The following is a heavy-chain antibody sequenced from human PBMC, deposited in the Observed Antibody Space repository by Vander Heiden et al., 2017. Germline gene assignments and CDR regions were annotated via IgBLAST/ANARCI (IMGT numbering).Heavy chain of an antibody. Sequence: EVQLLESGGGLVQPGGSLRLSCAASGFTFSSYAMSWLRPAPGKGQGWVSAIGGSGGSTYYADSVKGRFTISRDNSKNTLYLQMNSLRAEDTAVYYCAKDKRLVVVMGFDYWGQGTLVTVSS. D-gene: IGHD3-22*01. CDR2: IGGSGGST. CDR3: AKDKRLVVVMGFDY. CDR1: GFTFSSYA. V-gene: IGHV3-23*01. J-gene: IGHJ4*02.